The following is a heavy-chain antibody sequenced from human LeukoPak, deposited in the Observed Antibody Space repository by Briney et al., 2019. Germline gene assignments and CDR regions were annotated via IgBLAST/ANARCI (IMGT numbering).Heavy chain of an antibody. CDR3: AREVVTVVTSSAFDY. Sequence: GASVKVSCKASGYTFTSYYMHWVRPAPGQGLEWMGIINPSGGSTSYAQKFQGRVTMTRDTSTSTVYMELSSLRSEDTAVYYCAREVVTVVTSSAFDYWGQGTLVTVSS. J-gene: IGHJ4*02. D-gene: IGHD4-23*01. V-gene: IGHV1-46*01. CDR2: INPSGGST. CDR1: GYTFTSYY.